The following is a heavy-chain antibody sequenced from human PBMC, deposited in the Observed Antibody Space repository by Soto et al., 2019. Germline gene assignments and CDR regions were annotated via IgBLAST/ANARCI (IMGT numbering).Heavy chain of an antibody. D-gene: IGHD2-15*01. CDR3: LRVHCSGGSCYQELDP. CDR1: GYTFTSYG. CDR2: ISAYNGNT. Sequence: QVQLVQSGAEVKKPGASVKVSCKASGYTFTSYGISWVRQAPGQGLEWMGWISAYNGNTNYAQKRQGRVTMTTDTSTSTAYMALRSLRSDDTAVYYCLRVHCSGGSCYQELDPWGQGTLVTVSS. V-gene: IGHV1-18*01. J-gene: IGHJ5*02.